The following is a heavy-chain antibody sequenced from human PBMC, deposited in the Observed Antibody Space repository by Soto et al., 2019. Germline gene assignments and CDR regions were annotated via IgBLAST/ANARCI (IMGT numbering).Heavy chain of an antibody. J-gene: IGHJ6*03. CDR3: AKDPRHSYYLDV. Sequence: GGSLRLSCAASGFTFSSYAMSWVRQAPGKGLEWVSAISGSGGSTYYADSVKGRFTISRDNSKNTLYLQMNSLRAEDTSVYYGAKDPRHSYYLDVWGKGTPVTVSS. CDR2: ISGSGGST. CDR1: GFTFSSYA. V-gene: IGHV3-23*01.